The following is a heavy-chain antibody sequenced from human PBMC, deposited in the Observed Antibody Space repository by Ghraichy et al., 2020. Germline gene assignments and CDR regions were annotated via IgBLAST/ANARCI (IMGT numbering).Heavy chain of an antibody. J-gene: IGHJ6*02. CDR1: GFTFSSYG. Sequence: GGSLRLSCAASGFTFSSYGMHWVRQAPGKGLEWVAVIWYDGSNKYYADSVKGRFTISRDNSKNTLYLQMNSLRAEDTAVYYCAREEGYGDYAYYYYGMDVWGQGTTVTVSS. CDR3: AREEGYGDYAYYYYGMDV. D-gene: IGHD4-17*01. V-gene: IGHV3-33*01. CDR2: IWYDGSNK.